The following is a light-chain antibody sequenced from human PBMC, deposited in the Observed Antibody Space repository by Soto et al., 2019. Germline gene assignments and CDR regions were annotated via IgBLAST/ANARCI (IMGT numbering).Light chain of an antibody. V-gene: IGKV4-1*01. CDR3: LQYGSSPFT. CDR2: WAS. J-gene: IGKJ3*01. CDR1: QSVLYSSNNKNY. Sequence: DIVMTQSPDSLAVSLGERATINCKSSQSVLYSSNNKNYLAWYQQKPGQPPKLLIYWASTRESGVPDRFSGSGSGTDFTLTISSLQAEDFAVYYCLQYGSSPFTFGPGTKVDVK.